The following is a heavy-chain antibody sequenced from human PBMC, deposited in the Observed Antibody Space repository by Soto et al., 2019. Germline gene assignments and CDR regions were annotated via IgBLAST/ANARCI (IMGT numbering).Heavy chain of an antibody. CDR3: ARGSFSNYFDS. CDR2: IHPGGGRT. V-gene: IGHV1-46*01. CDR1: GNTFTLYT. J-gene: IGHJ4*02. Sequence: QVQLVQSGAEVKKPGASVRLSCKASGNTFTLYTFHWVRQAPGQGLEWMGIIHPGGGRTNYAQIFRGRVTLTADTTTDTVFMDLTSLTFGDTAVYYCARGSFSNYFDSWGQGALVTVSS. D-gene: IGHD1-26*01.